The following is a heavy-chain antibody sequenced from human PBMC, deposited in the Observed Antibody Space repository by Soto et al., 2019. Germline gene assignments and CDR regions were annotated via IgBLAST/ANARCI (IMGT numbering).Heavy chain of an antibody. CDR3: ATKIWEGYCSSTSCYHFDY. CDR1: GGSFSGYY. D-gene: IGHD2-2*01. CDR2: INHSGST. V-gene: IGHV4-34*01. J-gene: IGHJ4*02. Sequence: KTSETLSLTCAVYGGSFSGYYLSWIRQPPGKGLEWIGEINHSGSTNYNPSLKSRVTISVDTSKNQFSLKLSSVTAADTAVYYCATKIWEGYCSSTSCYHFDYWGQGTLVTVSS.